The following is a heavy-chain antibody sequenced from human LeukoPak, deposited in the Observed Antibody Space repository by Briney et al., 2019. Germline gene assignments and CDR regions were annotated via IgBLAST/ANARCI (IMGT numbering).Heavy chain of an antibody. CDR2: ISGSGGST. CDR1: GFAFSNYA. V-gene: IGHV3-23*01. J-gene: IGHJ4*02. CDR3: AKVRSAVVAAATNY. Sequence: GGSLRLSCAASGFAFSNYAMSWVRQAPGKGLEWVSVISGSGGSTYHADSVKGRFTISRDNSNNTLYLQMNSLRAEDTAIYYCAKVRSAVVAAATNYWGQGTLVTVSS. D-gene: IGHD2-15*01.